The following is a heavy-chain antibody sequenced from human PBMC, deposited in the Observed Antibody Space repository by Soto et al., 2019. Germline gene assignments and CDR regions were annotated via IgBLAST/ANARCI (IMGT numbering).Heavy chain of an antibody. D-gene: IGHD6-13*01. V-gene: IGHV3-11*01. CDR2: INRSGSTI. Sequence: PGGSLRLSCAASGFTFSDYYMSWIRQAPGKGLEWVSYINRSGSTIYYADSVKGRFTISRDNAKNSLYLQMNSLRAEDTAVYYCARKPYSSSWSDYWGQGTLVTVSS. J-gene: IGHJ4*02. CDR1: GFTFSDYY. CDR3: ARKPYSSSWSDY.